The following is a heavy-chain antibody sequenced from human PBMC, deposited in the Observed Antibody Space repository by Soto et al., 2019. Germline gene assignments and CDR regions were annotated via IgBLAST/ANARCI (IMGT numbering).Heavy chain of an antibody. V-gene: IGHV3-30*18. Sequence: ESGGGVVQPGRSLRLSCAASGFTFSSYGMHWVRQAPGKGLEWVAVISYDGSNKYYADSVKGRFTISRDNSKNTLYLQMNSLRAEDTAVYYCAKSRWELLGSPDYWGQGTLVTVSS. D-gene: IGHD1-26*01. CDR2: ISYDGSNK. CDR1: GFTFSSYG. J-gene: IGHJ4*02. CDR3: AKSRWELLGSPDY.